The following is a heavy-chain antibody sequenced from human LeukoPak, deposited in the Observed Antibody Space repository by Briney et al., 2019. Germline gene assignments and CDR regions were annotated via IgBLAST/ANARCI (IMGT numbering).Heavy chain of an antibody. V-gene: IGHV3-48*03. D-gene: IGHD3-22*01. CDR3: ARVGTYYYDSSGYYLAFDI. J-gene: IGHJ3*02. CDR2: IASDGTI. CDR1: GFILSTSE. Sequence: GGSLRLSCVASGFILSTSEMNWVRQAPGRGLEWVSFIASDGTIYYADSVKGRFTISRDNAKNSLYLQMNSLRAEDTAVYYCARVGTYYYDSSGYYLAFDIWGQGTMVTVSS.